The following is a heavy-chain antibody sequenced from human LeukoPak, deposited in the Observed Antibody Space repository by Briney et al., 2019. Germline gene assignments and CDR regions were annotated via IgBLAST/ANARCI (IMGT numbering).Heavy chain of an antibody. Sequence: GASLEISCKTSGYSFTNNWIGWVRQIPGKGLEWMGIIYPSDSDTRYSPSFQGQVTISADKSINTAYLQWSSLKASDTAMYYCATIGYSGYTSGYWGQGTLVTVSS. V-gene: IGHV5-51*01. D-gene: IGHD5-12*01. CDR3: ATIGYSGYTSGY. CDR2: IYPSDSDT. J-gene: IGHJ4*02. CDR1: GYSFTNNW.